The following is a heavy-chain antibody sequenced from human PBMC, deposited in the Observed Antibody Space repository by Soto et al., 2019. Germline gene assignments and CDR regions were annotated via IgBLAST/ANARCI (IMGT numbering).Heavy chain of an antibody. V-gene: IGHV3-21*01. CDR1: GFTFRSFT. CDR3: TRDASRDSSARGWFDP. J-gene: IGHJ5*02. Sequence: GGSLRLSFAASGFTFRSFTMNWVRHAPGKGLEWVSTISSNSAYIYYTDALRGRFTISRDNAKNSLHLQMNSLRAEDTAVYYCTRDASRDSSARGWFDPWGPGTLVTVSS. CDR2: ISSNSAYI. D-gene: IGHD6-13*01.